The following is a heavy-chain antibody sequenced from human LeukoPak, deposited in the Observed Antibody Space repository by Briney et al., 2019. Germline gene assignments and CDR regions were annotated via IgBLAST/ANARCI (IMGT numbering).Heavy chain of an antibody. V-gene: IGHV3-53*01. CDR1: GLTVSSNH. CDR2: IYGGADT. J-gene: IGHJ4*02. Sequence: GGSLRLSCAASGLTVSSNHMSWVRQAPGKGLEWISVIYGGADTYYADSVKGRFTISRDNSKNTLHLQMHSLRAEDTAVYYCARRDAANFFFDYWGQGTLVTVSS. D-gene: IGHD5-24*01. CDR3: ARRDAANFFFDY.